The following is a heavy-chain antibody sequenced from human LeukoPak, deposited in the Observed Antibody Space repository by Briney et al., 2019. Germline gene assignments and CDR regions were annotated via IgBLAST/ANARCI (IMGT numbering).Heavy chain of an antibody. CDR3: ARDPRSLTGGSYLDAFDI. CDR2: IYSRGST. V-gene: IGHV3-53*01. D-gene: IGHD1-26*01. J-gene: IGHJ3*02. CDR1: GFIVSSNY. Sequence: PGGSLRLSCAVSGFIVSSNYMNWVRQAPGKGLEWVAVIYSRGSTYYADSVKGRFTISRDNSKNTLYLQMNSLRAEDTAVYYCARDPRSLTGGSYLDAFDIWVQGTMVTVSS.